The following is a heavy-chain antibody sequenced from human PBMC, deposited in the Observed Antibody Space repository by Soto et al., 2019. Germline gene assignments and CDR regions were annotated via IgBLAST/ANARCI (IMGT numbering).Heavy chain of an antibody. CDR1: GGSISSGGYC. J-gene: IGHJ4*02. CDR3: VRAYGGNSNYFDY. D-gene: IGHD4-17*01. V-gene: IGHV4-30-2*01. Sequence: SETLSLTCAVSGGSISSGGYCWSWVRQPPGKGLEWIGYIFHDASTYYNPSLKSRVTISVDWSKNQFSLKVTSVTAADTAVYYCVRAYGGNSNYFDYWGQGSLVTVSS. CDR2: IFHDAST.